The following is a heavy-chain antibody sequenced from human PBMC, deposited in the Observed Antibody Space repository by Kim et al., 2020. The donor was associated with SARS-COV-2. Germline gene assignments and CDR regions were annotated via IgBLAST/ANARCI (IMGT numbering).Heavy chain of an antibody. CDR1: GLIVGRNY. D-gene: IGHD3-10*01. J-gene: IGHJ1*01. CDR2: IYANGQT. CDR3: AKVAGSGVGVDYFYH. V-gene: IGHV3-53*04. Sequence: GGSLRLSCAASGLIVGRNYMSWVRQAPGEGLEWVSVIYANGQTYYADTVRGRFTISRQDSQNTLYLQMNSLRAEDTAVYYCAKVAGSGVGVDYFYHWGQG.